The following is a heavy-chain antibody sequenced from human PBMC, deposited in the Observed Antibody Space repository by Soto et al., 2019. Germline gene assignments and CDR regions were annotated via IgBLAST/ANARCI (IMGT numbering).Heavy chain of an antibody. CDR2: INPDASTT. CDR1: GFTLSTYW. J-gene: IGHJ4*02. D-gene: IGHD1-1*01. V-gene: IGHV3-74*01. Sequence: EVQLVESGGALVQPGGSLRLSCAASGFTLSTYWMHWVRQAPGKGLVWVSRINPDASTTNYADSVKGRFTISRDNAENTLYLQMASLSAEDTAVYYCGRGGLEMADYWGQGTLVTVSS. CDR3: GRGGLEMADY.